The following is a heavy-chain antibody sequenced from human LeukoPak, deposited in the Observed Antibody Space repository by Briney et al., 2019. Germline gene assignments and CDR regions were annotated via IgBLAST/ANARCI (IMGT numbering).Heavy chain of an antibody. J-gene: IGHJ4*02. CDR1: GVSMRSYY. CDR2: VFSSGST. Sequence: SETLSLTCTVSGVSMRSYYWSWIRQPPGKGLEWIGYVFSSGSTDYNPSLRSRVTMSVVTSRNQFSLNLRSVTAADTAVYYCTRGGWLRSDYWGQGILVTVSS. D-gene: IGHD5-12*01. V-gene: IGHV4-59*01. CDR3: TRGGWLRSDY.